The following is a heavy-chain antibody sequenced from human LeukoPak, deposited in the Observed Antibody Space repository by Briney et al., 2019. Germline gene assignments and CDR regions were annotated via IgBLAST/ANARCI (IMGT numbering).Heavy chain of an antibody. CDR3: EKDLKAKEGGFNY. J-gene: IGHJ4*02. V-gene: IGHV3-9*01. Sequence: GGSLRLSCAASGFTFDDYAMHWVRQAPGKGLEWVSGISWNSGSIGYADSVKGRFTISRDNAKNSLYLQMNSLRAEDTALYYGEKDLKAKEGGFNYWGQEPLVTVS. D-gene: IGHD3-16*01. CDR2: ISWNSGSI. CDR1: GFTFDDYA.